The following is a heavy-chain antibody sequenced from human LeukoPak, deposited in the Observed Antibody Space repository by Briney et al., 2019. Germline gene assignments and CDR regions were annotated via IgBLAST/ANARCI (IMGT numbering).Heavy chain of an antibody. CDR2: VSRSGSTI. Sequence: GGSLRLSCAASGFSFSSYEMNWVRQAPGKGLGWVSYVSRSGSTIYYADSVKGRFTISRNNATNSLYLQMNSLRAEDTAFYSCAREILHEITIFGVAQDAFDIWGEGTMVTASS. J-gene: IGHJ3*02. CDR3: AREILHEITIFGVAQDAFDI. D-gene: IGHD3-3*01. CDR1: GFSFSSYE. V-gene: IGHV3-48*03.